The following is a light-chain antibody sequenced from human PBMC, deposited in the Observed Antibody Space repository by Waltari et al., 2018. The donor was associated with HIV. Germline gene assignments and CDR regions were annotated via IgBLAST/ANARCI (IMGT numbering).Light chain of an antibody. Sequence: SALTQPHSLSGSPRQSVTISCTGASGPVGGYNYVSWYQQHPGKTPKLIIFDVNKRASGDPDRFSGSKSGDMAPLTISGLQPGDEADYYCRLCAGSYSLFGGGTTVTVL. J-gene: IGLJ2*01. CDR3: RLCAGSYSL. V-gene: IGLV2-11*01. CDR2: DVN. CDR1: SGPVGGYNY.